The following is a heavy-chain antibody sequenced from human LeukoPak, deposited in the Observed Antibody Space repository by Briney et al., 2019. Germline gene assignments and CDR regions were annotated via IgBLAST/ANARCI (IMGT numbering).Heavy chain of an antibody. Sequence: GGSLRLSCTASGFTFGDYAMSWVRQAPGKGLEWVGFIRSKAYGGTTEYAASAKGRFTISRDDSKSIAYLQMNSLKTEDTAVYYCTRESIAARPVDYWGQGTLVTVSS. V-gene: IGHV3-49*04. CDR1: GFTFGDYA. CDR3: TRESIAARPVDY. J-gene: IGHJ4*02. CDR2: IRSKAYGGTT. D-gene: IGHD6-6*01.